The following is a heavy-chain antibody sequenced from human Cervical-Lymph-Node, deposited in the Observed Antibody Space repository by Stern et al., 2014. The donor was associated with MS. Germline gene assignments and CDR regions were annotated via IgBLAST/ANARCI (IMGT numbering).Heavy chain of an antibody. D-gene: IGHD3-10*01. V-gene: IGHV3-13*01. CDR2: IGTAGDT. CDR1: GFTFSTYD. J-gene: IGHJ6*02. CDR3: ARDRSPYGSGSQGMDV. Sequence: EVHLVESGGGLVQPGGSLRLSCAASGFTFSTYDMPWVRQAPGKGLEWVSAIGTAGDTYYPASVKGRFTISRENAKNSLYLQMNSLRDGDTAVYYCARDRSPYGSGSQGMDVWGQGTTVTVSS.